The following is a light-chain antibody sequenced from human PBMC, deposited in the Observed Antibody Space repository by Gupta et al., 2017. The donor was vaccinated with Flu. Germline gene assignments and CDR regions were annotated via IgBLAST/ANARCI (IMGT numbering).Light chain of an antibody. CDR3: QQRANWPLT. V-gene: IGKV3-11*01. CDR2: DAS. CDR1: QRINTD. Sequence: EIVLTQSPATLSVSPGERATLSCRASQRINTDLAWYQCKPGQAPSLLIYDASNSATGIPARFSGSGSGTDFTLTISSLEPEDFAVYYCQQRANWPLTFGGGTKVEI. J-gene: IGKJ4*01.